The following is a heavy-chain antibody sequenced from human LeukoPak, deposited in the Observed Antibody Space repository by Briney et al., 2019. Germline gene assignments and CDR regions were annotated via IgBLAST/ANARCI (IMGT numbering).Heavy chain of an antibody. V-gene: IGHV4-59*08. CDR1: GGSISSYY. D-gene: IGHD3-10*01. Sequence: PSETLSLTCTVSGGSISSYYWSWIRQPPGKGLEWIGYVYYSGSTNYNPSLKSRVTISVDTSKNQFSLKLSSVTAADTAVYYCARQVGWRVRGVITYYFDYWGQGTLVTVSS. CDR2: VYYSGST. J-gene: IGHJ4*02. CDR3: ARQVGWRVRGVITYYFDY.